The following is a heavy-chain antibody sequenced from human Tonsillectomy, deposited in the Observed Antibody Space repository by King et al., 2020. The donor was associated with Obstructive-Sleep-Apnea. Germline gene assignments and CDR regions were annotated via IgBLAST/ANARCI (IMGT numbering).Heavy chain of an antibody. D-gene: IGHD6-19*01. CDR1: GFTFSSYA. V-gene: IGHV3-30*04. J-gene: IGHJ4*02. Sequence: VQLVESGGGVVQPGRSLRLSCAASGFTFSSYAMHWVRQAPGKGLEGVAVISYDGSNKYYADSEKGRFTISRDNSKNTLYLQMYSLRAEDTAVYYCAGEGEAVALGGYFDYWGQGTLVTVSS. CDR3: AGEGEAVALGGYFDY. CDR2: ISYDGSNK.